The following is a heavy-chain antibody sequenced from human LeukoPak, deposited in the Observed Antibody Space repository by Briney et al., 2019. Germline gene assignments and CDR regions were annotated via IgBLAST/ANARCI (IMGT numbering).Heavy chain of an antibody. V-gene: IGHV3-48*03. CDR2: ISVRAATI. CDR3: ARGTGICSSTSCYPNWFDP. Sequence: GGSLRLSCAASGFDLGHYEVNWVRQAPGKGLEWIAHISVRAATIYYGDSVEGRFTISRDDAKNSLFLQMNSLRAEDTAVYYCARGTGICSSTSCYPNWFDPWGQGTLVTVSS. J-gene: IGHJ5*02. D-gene: IGHD2-2*01. CDR1: GFDLGHYE.